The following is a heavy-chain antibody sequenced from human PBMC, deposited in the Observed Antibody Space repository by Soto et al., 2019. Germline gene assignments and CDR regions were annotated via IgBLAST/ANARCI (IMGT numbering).Heavy chain of an antibody. CDR1: GGTFSDFT. CDR3: AGFVTRGVDV. CDR2: IIPIVDTP. D-gene: IGHD3-16*02. J-gene: IGHJ6*02. Sequence: QVQLVQSGAEVKKPESSVKVSCKASGGTFSDFTMNWVRQAPGQGLEWMGRIIPIVDTPTYAQKFQGRVTITADKSTSTGYMELSSLTSEDTAVYYCAGFVTRGVDVWGQGTTVTVSS. V-gene: IGHV1-69*08.